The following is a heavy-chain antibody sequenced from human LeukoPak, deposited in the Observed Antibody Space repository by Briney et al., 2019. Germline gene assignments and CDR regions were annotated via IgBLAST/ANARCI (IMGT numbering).Heavy chain of an antibody. CDR1: GGSISSSSYY. Sequence: SETLSLTCTVSGGSISSSSYYWGWIRQPPGKGLEWIASMYYSGSTYYNPSLKSRVTISADTSKNQFSLKLSSVTAADTAVYYCASRKLGNDYWGQGTLVTVSS. V-gene: IGHV4-39*07. D-gene: IGHD7-27*01. CDR3: ASRKLGNDY. J-gene: IGHJ4*02. CDR2: MYYSGST.